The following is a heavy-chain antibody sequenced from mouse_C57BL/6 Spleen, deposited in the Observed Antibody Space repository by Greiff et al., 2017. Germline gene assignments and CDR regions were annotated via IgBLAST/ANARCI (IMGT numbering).Heavy chain of an antibody. J-gene: IGHJ4*01. D-gene: IGHD2-2*01. Sequence: QVQLQQSGAELVRPGTSVKVSCKASGSAFTNYLIEWVKQRPGQGLEWIGVINPGSGGTNYNEKFKGKATLTADKSSSTAYMQLSSLTSEDSAVYFCARGVTTPYYAMDYWGQGTSVTVSS. V-gene: IGHV1-54*01. CDR1: GSAFTNYL. CDR2: INPGSGGT. CDR3: ARGVTTPYYAMDY.